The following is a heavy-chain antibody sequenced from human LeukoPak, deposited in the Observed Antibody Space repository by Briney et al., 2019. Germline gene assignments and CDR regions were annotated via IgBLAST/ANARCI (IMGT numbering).Heavy chain of an antibody. D-gene: IGHD4-23*01. J-gene: IGHJ4*02. CDR2: ISRSGSTI. CDR1: GFTFSSYE. Sequence: GGSLRLSCAASGFTFSSYEMNWVRQAPGKGLEWVSHISRSGSTIYYADSVKGRFTISRDNSKNSLYLQMNSLRAEDTAVYYCARTVARIGYWGQGTLVTVSS. CDR3: ARTVARIGY. V-gene: IGHV3-48*03.